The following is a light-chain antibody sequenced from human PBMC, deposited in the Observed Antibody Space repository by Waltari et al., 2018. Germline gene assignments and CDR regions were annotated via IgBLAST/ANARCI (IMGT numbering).Light chain of an antibody. J-gene: IGKJ2*01. CDR2: GAS. CDR1: QRLTKFY. Sequence: VLTQSPGTLSLSPGETATLSCRASQRLTKFYLAWYQQKPGQAPRLLIYGASSRAAGIPERFSGSGSGTDFTLTISRLEPADCAMYYCQQYGSSILYTFGQGTKLEIK. V-gene: IGKV3-20*01. CDR3: QQYGSSILYT.